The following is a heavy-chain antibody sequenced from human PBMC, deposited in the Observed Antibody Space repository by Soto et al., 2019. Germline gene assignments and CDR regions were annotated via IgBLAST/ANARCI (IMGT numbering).Heavy chain of an antibody. Sequence: QFSLKESGPPLVKPTQTLTLTCTFSGFSLSASGVGVGWIRQPPGKALEWLALIYWDDDKRYSPSLKSRLTITKDTSKKQVVLTMTNMDPADTATYYCAHRRIAMTQNWFDPWGQGTLVTVSS. V-gene: IGHV2-5*02. CDR2: IYWDDDK. J-gene: IGHJ5*02. CDR1: GFSLSASGVG. CDR3: AHRRIAMTQNWFDP. D-gene: IGHD6-13*01.